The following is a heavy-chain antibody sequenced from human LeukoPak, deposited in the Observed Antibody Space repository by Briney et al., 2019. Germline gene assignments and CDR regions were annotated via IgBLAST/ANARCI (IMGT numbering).Heavy chain of an antibody. J-gene: IGHJ4*02. CDR3: AKDSEWLRYFDD. Sequence: GGSLRLSRAASGFTFNSYAMSWVRQAPAKGLEWVSAISGSGGSTYYADSVKGRYTISRDNSKNTLYLQVNSLRAEDTAVYYCAKDSEWLRYFDDWGQGTLVTVSS. CDR1: GFTFNSYA. V-gene: IGHV3-23*01. CDR2: ISGSGGST. D-gene: IGHD5-12*01.